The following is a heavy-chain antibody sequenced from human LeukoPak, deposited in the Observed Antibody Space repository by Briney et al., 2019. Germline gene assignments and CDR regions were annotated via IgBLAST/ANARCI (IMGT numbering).Heavy chain of an antibody. CDR2: ISGGGGST. V-gene: IGHV3-23*01. D-gene: IGHD6-19*01. CDR3: AKVAGYSSSRGFTDY. J-gene: IGHJ4*02. CDR1: GFTFSSYA. Sequence: PGGSLRLSCAASGFTFSSYAMTWVRQAPGKGLEWVSAISGGGGSTYYADSVQGRFTISRDNSKNTLYLQMNSLRVEDTAGYYCAKVAGYSSSRGFTDYWGQGTLVTVSS.